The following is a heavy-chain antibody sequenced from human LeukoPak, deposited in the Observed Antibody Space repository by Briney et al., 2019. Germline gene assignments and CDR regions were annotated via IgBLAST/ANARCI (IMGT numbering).Heavy chain of an antibody. J-gene: IGHJ4*02. Sequence: GGSLRLSCAASGFTFSSYWMSWVRQAPGKGLEWVANIKQDGSEKYYADSVKGRFTISRDNAKNSLYLQMNSLRAEDTALYYCAKSPVLRYFDWLLAFDYWGQGTLVTVSS. CDR1: GFTFSSYW. D-gene: IGHD3-9*01. V-gene: IGHV3-7*03. CDR3: AKSPVLRYFDWLLAFDY. CDR2: IKQDGSEK.